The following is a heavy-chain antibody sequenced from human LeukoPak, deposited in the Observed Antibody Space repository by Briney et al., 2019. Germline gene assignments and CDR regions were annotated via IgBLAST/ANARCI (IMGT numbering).Heavy chain of an antibody. J-gene: IGHJ4*02. V-gene: IGHV1-69*13. CDR3: ARDFFSWHSPGLAYY. Sequence: SVKVSCKASGGTFSSYAISWVRQAPGQGLEWMGGIFPIFGTANYAQKFQGRVTITADESTSTAYMELSSLRSEDTAVYYCARDFFSWHSPGLAYYWGQGTLVTVSS. CDR1: GGTFSSYA. CDR2: IFPIFGTA. D-gene: IGHD2-21*01.